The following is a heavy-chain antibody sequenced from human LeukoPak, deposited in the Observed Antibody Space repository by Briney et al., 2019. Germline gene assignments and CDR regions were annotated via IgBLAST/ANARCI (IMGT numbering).Heavy chain of an antibody. Sequence: GALRLSCEASGFTFSCYWMSWVRQAPEKGLEWVANIKPDGSEKYYVDSVKGRFTISRDNAKNSLYLQMNSLRAEDTALYYCARDITAFDSWGQGTLVTVSS. CDR3: ARDITAFDS. J-gene: IGHJ4*02. V-gene: IGHV3-7*05. CDR1: GFTFSCYW. CDR2: IKPDGSEK. D-gene: IGHD1-14*01.